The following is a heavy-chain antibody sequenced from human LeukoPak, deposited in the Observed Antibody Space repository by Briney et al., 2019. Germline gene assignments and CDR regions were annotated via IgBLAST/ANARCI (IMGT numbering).Heavy chain of an antibody. CDR3: AKDIHYGSGSSYGMDV. CDR1: GFTFDDYA. V-gene: IGHV3-43D*03. CDR2: ISWDGGST. J-gene: IGHJ6*02. Sequence: GGSLRLSCAASGFTFDDYAMHWVRQAPGKGLEWVSLISWDGGSTYYADSVKGRFTISRDNSKNSLYLQMNSLRAEDTALYYCAKDIHYGSGSSYGMDVWGQGTTVTVSS. D-gene: IGHD3-10*01.